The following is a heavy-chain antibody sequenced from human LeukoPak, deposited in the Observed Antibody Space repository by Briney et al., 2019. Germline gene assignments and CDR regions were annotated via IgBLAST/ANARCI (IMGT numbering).Heavy chain of an antibody. CDR3: ARDDRPGSYYYYDMDV. J-gene: IGHJ6*02. D-gene: IGHD1-1*01. CDR1: GFTFSSYG. CDR2: ITGGSSTR. Sequence: GGSLRLSCAASGFTFSSYGMHWVRQAPGKGLEWVSYITGGSSTRYYADSVKGRFTISRDNANNSLYLQMNSLRAEDTAVYYCARDDRPGSYYYYDMDVWGQGTTVTVSS. V-gene: IGHV3-48*04.